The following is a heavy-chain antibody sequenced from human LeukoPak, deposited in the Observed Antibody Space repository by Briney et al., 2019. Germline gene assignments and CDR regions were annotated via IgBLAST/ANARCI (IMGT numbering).Heavy chain of an antibody. CDR2: IDQYGSEI. J-gene: IGHJ4*02. V-gene: IGHV3-7*05. CDR3: ASGVYALDY. CDR1: GFTFSINW. D-gene: IGHD2-8*01. Sequence: GGSLILSCAASGFTFSINWMNWVRQAPGKGLEWVANIDQYGSEIYYVDSVKGRFTISRDNAKNSLYLQMNSLRAEDTAVYYCASGVYALDYWGQGTLVTVSS.